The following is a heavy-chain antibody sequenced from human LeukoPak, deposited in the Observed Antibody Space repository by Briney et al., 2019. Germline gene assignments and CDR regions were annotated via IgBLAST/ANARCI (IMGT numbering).Heavy chain of an antibody. V-gene: IGHV4-39*07. Sequence: WVRQPPGKGLEWIGSIYYSGSTYYNPSLKSRVTISVDTSKNQFSLKLSSVTAADTAVYYCASGLVRYFDWLSVFDYWGQGTLVTVSS. J-gene: IGHJ4*02. CDR3: ASGLVRYFDWLSVFDY. D-gene: IGHD3-9*01. CDR2: IYYSGST.